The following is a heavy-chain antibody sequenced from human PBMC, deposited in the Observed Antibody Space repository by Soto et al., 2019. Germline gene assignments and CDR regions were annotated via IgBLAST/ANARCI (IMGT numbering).Heavy chain of an antibody. CDR1: GIAFSSYE. J-gene: IGHJ3*02. Sequence: GXPRRLSCTASGIAFSSYELNWVRQDQGKGLEWVSYISSSGSRIYYADSVKGRFTISRDNSKNSLYLQMNSLRAEDTAVYYCARNYYDNSGYFFAFDIWGQGTRVTVS. CDR2: ISSSGSRI. V-gene: IGHV3-48*03. D-gene: IGHD3-22*01. CDR3: ARNYYDNSGYFFAFDI.